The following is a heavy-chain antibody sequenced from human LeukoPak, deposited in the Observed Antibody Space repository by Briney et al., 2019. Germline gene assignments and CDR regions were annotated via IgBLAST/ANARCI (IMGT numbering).Heavy chain of an antibody. J-gene: IGHJ4*02. CDR1: GGSISSYY. CDR2: VSYSGST. CDR3: ARENDRYGRIDY. V-gene: IGHV4-59*01. Sequence: PSETLSLTCTGSGGSISSYYWSWVRQPPGKGLEWIGYVSYSGSTDYNPSLKSRVIISIDTSKNQFSLRLSSVTAADTAVYYCARENDRYGRIDYWGQGTQVTVSS. D-gene: IGHD5-18*01.